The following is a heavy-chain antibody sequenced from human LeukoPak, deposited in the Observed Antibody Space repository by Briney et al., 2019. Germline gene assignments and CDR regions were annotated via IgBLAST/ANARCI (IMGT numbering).Heavy chain of an antibody. D-gene: IGHD3-10*01. Sequence: PSETLSLTCTVSGGSISSSSYYWGWIRQPPGKGLEWIGSIYYSGSTYYNPSLKSRVTISVDTSKNQFSLKLSSVTAADTAVYYCAGSGGLANQGAVDYWGQGTLVTVSS. CDR2: IYYSGST. CDR1: GGSISSSSYY. J-gene: IGHJ4*02. CDR3: AGSGGLANQGAVDY. V-gene: IGHV4-39*07.